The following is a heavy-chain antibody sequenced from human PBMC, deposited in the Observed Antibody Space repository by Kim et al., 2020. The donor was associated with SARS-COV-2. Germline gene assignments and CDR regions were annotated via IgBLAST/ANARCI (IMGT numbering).Heavy chain of an antibody. Sequence: SVKVSCKASGGTFSSYAISWVRQAPGQGLEWMGGIIPIFGTANYAQKFQGRVTITADESTSTAYMELSSLRSEDTAVYYCAGERTYYYDSSGYYEEDDYWGQGTLVTVSS. CDR1: GGTFSSYA. CDR3: AGERTYYYDSSGYYEEDDY. CDR2: IIPIFGTA. J-gene: IGHJ4*02. V-gene: IGHV1-69*13. D-gene: IGHD3-22*01.